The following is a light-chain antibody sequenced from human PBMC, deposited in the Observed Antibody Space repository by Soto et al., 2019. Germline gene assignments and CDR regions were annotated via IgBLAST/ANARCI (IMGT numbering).Light chain of an antibody. CDR3: QQYYSTPQA. Sequence: DIVMTQSPDSLAVSLGEKATINFKSSHSILYTSNNNNYLAWYQQKTGQPPKXXIYWASTRESGVPDRFSGSGYGTDFNLTISSLQAEDVAVYYCQQYYSTPQAFGQGTKVDIK. CDR1: HSILYTSNNNNY. J-gene: IGKJ1*01. V-gene: IGKV4-1*01. CDR2: WAS.